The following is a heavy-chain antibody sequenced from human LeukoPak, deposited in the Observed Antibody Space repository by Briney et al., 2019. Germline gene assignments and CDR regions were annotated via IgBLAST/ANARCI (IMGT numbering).Heavy chain of an antibody. CDR3: ARDYDFWSGYYTQ. Sequence: ASVKVSCKASGYTFTGYYMHWVRQAPGQGLEWMGWINPNSGGTNYAQKFQGRVTRTRDTSISTAYMELSRLRSDDTAVYYCARDYDFWSGYYTQWGQGTLVTVSS. V-gene: IGHV1-2*02. D-gene: IGHD3-3*01. CDR2: INPNSGGT. J-gene: IGHJ4*02. CDR1: GYTFTGYY.